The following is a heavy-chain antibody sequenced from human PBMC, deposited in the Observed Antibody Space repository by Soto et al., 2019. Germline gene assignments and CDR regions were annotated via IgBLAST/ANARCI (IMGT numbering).Heavy chain of an antibody. D-gene: IGHD5-18*01. J-gene: IGHJ6*02. V-gene: IGHV4-59*01. CDR2: IYYSGST. Sequence: KPSETLSLTCTVSGGSISSYYCSWIRQPPGKGLEWIGYIYYSGSTNYNPSLKSRVTISVDTSKNQFSLKLSSVTAADTAVYYCARAPPLRGYSYGFYYYYYYGMGVWGQGTTVTVSS. CDR1: GGSISSYY. CDR3: ARAPPLRGYSYGFYYYYYYGMGV.